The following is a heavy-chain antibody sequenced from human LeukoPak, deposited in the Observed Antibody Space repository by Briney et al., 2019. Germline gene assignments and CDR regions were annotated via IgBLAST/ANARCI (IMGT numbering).Heavy chain of an antibody. CDR2: MFSSGST. J-gene: IGHJ5*02. Sequence: ETLSLTCTVSGGSISGYYWNWIRQPPGKGLEWIGSMFSSGSTNYNPSLKSRVTISVDTSKNQFSLKLSSVTAADTAVYYCARVAAAALGGDWFDPWGQGTLVTVSS. CDR3: ARVAAAALGGDWFDP. V-gene: IGHV4-59*01. CDR1: GGSISGYY. D-gene: IGHD6-13*01.